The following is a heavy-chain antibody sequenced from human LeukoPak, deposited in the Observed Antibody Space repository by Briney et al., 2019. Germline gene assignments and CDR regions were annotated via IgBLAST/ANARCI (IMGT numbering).Heavy chain of an antibody. CDR3: AREHSSSWYNWFDP. CDR1: GYTFTGYY. CDR2: INPNSGGT. Sequence: ASVKVSCKASGYTFTGYYMHWVRQAPGQGLEWMGWINPNSGGTNYAQKFQGRVTMTRDTSISTAYMELSRLRSDDTAVHYCAREHSSSWYNWFDPWGQGTLVTVSS. D-gene: IGHD6-13*01. J-gene: IGHJ5*02. V-gene: IGHV1-2*02.